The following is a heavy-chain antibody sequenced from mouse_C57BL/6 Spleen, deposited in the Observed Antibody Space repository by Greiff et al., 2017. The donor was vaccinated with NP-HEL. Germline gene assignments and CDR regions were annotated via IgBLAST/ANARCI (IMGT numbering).Heavy chain of an antibody. CDR2: IHPSDSDT. CDR3: DQTAQATSYAMDY. J-gene: IGHJ4*01. CDR1: GYTFTSYW. V-gene: IGHV1-74*01. D-gene: IGHD3-2*02. Sequence: QVQLKQPGAELVKPGASVKVSCKASGYTFTSYWMHWVKQRPGQGLEWIGRIHPSDSDTNYNQKFKGKATLTVAKSSSTAYMQLSSLTSEDSAVYYCDQTAQATSYAMDYWGQGTSVTVSS.